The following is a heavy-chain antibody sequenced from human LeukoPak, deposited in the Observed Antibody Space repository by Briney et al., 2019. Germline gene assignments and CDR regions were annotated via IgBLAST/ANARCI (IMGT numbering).Heavy chain of an antibody. Sequence: ASVKVSCKASGYTFTSYGISWVRQAPGQGLEWMGWISAYNGNTNYAQKPQGRVTMTTDTSTSTAYMELRSLRSDDTAVYYCARPQDYTVTKEYYFDYWGQGTLVTVSS. CDR3: ARPQDYTVTKEYYFDY. CDR2: ISAYNGNT. J-gene: IGHJ4*02. V-gene: IGHV1-18*04. CDR1: GYTFTSYG. D-gene: IGHD4-17*01.